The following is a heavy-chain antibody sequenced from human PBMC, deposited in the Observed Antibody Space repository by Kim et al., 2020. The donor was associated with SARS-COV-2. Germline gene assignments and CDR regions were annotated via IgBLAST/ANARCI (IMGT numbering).Heavy chain of an antibody. V-gene: IGHV3-15*01. Sequence: GGSLRLSCAASGFTFSNAWMSWVRQAPGKGLEWVGRIKSKTDGGTTDYAAPVKGRFTISRDDSKNTLYLQMNSLKTEDTAVYYFTTDCSYYYYGMAVWGQGPTVTLPS. CDR2: IKSKTDGGTT. CDR1: GFTFSNAW. CDR3: TTDCSYYYYGMAV. J-gene: IGHJ6*02. D-gene: IGHD2-15*01.